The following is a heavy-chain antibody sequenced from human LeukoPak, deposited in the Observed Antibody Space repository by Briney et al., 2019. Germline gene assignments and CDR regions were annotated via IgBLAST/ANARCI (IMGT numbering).Heavy chain of an antibody. Sequence: PGGSLRLSCAASGFAFSNARMSWVRQAPGMGLEWVGRSKSKSDGETTDYAAPVKGRFIISRDDSKNTLYLQMNSLKIEDTALYYCTTDIDWNDGSFYYYMDVWGKGTTVTISS. CDR1: GFAFSNAR. CDR3: TTDIDWNDGSFYYYMDV. CDR2: SKSKSDGETT. D-gene: IGHD1-1*01. V-gene: IGHV3-15*01. J-gene: IGHJ6*03.